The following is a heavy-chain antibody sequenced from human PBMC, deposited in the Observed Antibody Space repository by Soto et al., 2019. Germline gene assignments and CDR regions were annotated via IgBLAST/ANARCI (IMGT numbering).Heavy chain of an antibody. V-gene: IGHV1-2*02. CDR2: INPNSDVT. CDR1: GYTFNSYY. D-gene: IGHD3-16*01. Sequence: QAQLVQSGAEVKKPGASVKVSCKASGYTFNSYYIHWVRQAPGQGLEWMGWINPNSDVTGYAQSFPGRVTMTRDMSMTTAYMDLTRLRSDDTAVYYCVRVGLNRNYDFDFWGQGTLITVSS. CDR3: VRVGLNRNYDFDF. J-gene: IGHJ4*02.